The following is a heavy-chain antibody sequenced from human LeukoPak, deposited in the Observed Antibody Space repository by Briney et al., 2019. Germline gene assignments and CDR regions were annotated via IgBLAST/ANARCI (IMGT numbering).Heavy chain of an antibody. CDR1: GYTFTGYY. V-gene: IGHV1-2*02. J-gene: IGHJ6*03. Sequence: GPVKVSCKASGYTFTGYYMHWVRQAPGQGLEWMGWINPNSGGTNYAQKFQGRVTMTRDTSISTAYMELSRLRSDDTAVYYCARGPSGIAAAGVYMDVWGKGTTVTVSS. CDR2: INPNSGGT. D-gene: IGHD6-13*01. CDR3: ARGPSGIAAAGVYMDV.